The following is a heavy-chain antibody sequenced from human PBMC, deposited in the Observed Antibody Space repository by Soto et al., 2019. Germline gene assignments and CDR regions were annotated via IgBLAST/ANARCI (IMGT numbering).Heavy chain of an antibody. CDR3: ARGRYGDY. V-gene: IGHV1-18*01. D-gene: IGHD1-1*01. Sequence: QVHLVQSGAEVKKPGASVKVSCKGSGYAFTTYGITWVRQAPGQGLEGMGWISAHNGNTNYAQKLQGRFTVTRDTSTSTAYMELSSLRSDDTAVYYCARGRYGDYWGQGALVTVSS. CDR2: ISAHNGNT. J-gene: IGHJ4*02. CDR1: GYAFTTYG.